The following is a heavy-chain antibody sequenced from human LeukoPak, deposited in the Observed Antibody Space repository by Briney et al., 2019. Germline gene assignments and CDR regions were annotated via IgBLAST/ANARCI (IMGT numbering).Heavy chain of an antibody. Sequence: GGSLRLSCAGSGFTFSTYWMSWVRQAPGKGLEWVANIKQDGSDKYYVDSVKGRFTISRDNAKNSLYLQMNSLRAEDTAVYYCARVLNWFDPWGQGTLVTVSS. CDR2: IKQDGSDK. CDR1: GFTFSTYW. CDR3: ARVLNWFDP. V-gene: IGHV3-7*01. J-gene: IGHJ5*02.